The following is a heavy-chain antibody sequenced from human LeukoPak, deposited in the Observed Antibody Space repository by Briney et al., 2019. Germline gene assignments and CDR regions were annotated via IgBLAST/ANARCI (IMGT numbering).Heavy chain of an antibody. CDR3: ARWQYWDTGGYFDY. CDR1: GGSISGGAYY. D-gene: IGHD2-8*02. CDR2: IYYSAST. J-gene: IGHJ4*02. Sequence: SQTLSLTCTVSGGSISGGAYYWSWIRQHPGKGLEWIGYIYYSASTYYNPSLKSRVAISVATSKNQVSLKLNSATAADTAVYYCARWQYWDTGGYFDYWGQGTLVTVSS. V-gene: IGHV4-31*03.